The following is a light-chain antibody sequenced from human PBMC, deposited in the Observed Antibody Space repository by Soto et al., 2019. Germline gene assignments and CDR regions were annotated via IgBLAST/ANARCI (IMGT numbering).Light chain of an antibody. CDR1: QSVLYSSNNENY. CDR3: QQYDSTPPT. J-gene: IGKJ1*01. V-gene: IGKV4-1*01. CDR2: WAS. Sequence: DIVMTQSPDSLAVSLGERATINCKSSQSVLYSSNNENYLAWYQQKPGQPPNLLIYWASTRESGVPDRFSGSGSGTDFTLPISSLQAEDVADYYCQQYDSTPPTFGQGTKVEIK.